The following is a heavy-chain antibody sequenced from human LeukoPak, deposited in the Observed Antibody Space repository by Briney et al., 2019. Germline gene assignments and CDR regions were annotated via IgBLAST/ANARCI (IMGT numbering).Heavy chain of an antibody. Sequence: GASVKVSCKASGYTFTGYYMHWVRQAPGQGLEWMGRINPNSGGTNYAQKFQGRVTMTRDTSISTAYMELSRLRSDDTAVYYCARDVPRGVQLTPRGGYWGQGTLVTVSS. CDR1: GYTFTGYY. J-gene: IGHJ4*02. CDR2: INPNSGGT. D-gene: IGHD3-10*01. CDR3: ARDVPRGVQLTPRGGY. V-gene: IGHV1-2*06.